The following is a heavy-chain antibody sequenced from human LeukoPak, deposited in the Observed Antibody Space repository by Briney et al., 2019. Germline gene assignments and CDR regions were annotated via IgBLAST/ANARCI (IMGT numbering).Heavy chain of an antibody. D-gene: IGHD6-6*01. CDR2: IRSKANSYAT. V-gene: IGHV3-73*01. J-gene: IGHJ2*01. Sequence: QSGGSLRLSCAASGFTFSGSAMHWVRQASGKGLEWVGRIRSKANSYATAYAASVKGRFTISRDGSKNTAYLQMNSLKTEDTAVYYCARRTPEYSSRWYFDLWGRGTLVTVSS. CDR1: GFTFSGSA. CDR3: ARRTPEYSSRWYFDL.